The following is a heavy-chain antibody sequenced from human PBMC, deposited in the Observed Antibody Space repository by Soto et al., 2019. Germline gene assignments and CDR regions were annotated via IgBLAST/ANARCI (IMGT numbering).Heavy chain of an antibody. CDR3: ARDTNSLDP. D-gene: IGHD3-16*01. CDR2: IFHTGDT. V-gene: IGHV4-38-2*02. Sequence: SETLSLTCSVPNYPINGGFFWGWIRQPPGKGLEWIGSIFHTGDTYYNPSLRSRITMSVDTARNQFSLKLTSLTAAGSAVYYCARDTNSLDPWGQGTLVTVSS. CDR1: NYPINGGFF. J-gene: IGHJ5*02.